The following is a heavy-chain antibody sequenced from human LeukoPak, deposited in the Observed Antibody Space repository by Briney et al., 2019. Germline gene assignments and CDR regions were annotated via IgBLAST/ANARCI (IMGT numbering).Heavy chain of an antibody. Sequence: SETLSLTCAVSGGSFSGYYWSWIRQPPGKGLEWIGEINHSGSTNYNPSLKSRVTISVDTSKNQFSLKLSSVTAADTAVYYCARERDDYNWNYGDRNWFDPWGQGTLVTVSS. J-gene: IGHJ5*02. CDR2: INHSGST. CDR3: ARERDDYNWNYGDRNWFDP. CDR1: GGSFSGYY. D-gene: IGHD1-7*01. V-gene: IGHV4-34*01.